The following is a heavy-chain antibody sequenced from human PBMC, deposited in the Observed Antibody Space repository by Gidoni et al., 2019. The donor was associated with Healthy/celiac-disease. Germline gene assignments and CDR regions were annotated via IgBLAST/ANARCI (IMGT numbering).Heavy chain of an antibody. CDR1: GFPFSSYE. Sequence: EVQLVESGGGLVQPGGSLRLSCAASGFPFSSYEMNWVRQAPGKGLEWVSYISSSGSTIYYADSVKGRFTISRDNAKNSLYLQMNSLRAEDTAVYYCASGEPDRPAELEPRPDYWGQGTLVTVSS. V-gene: IGHV3-48*03. D-gene: IGHD1-1*01. J-gene: IGHJ4*02. CDR2: ISSSGSTI. CDR3: ASGEPDRPAELEPRPDY.